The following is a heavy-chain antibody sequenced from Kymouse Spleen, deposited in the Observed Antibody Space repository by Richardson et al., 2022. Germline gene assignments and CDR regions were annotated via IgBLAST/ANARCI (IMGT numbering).Heavy chain of an antibody. D-gene: IGHD1-1*01,IGHD1-20*01,IGHD1-7*01. CDR3: ARDQWNYYYYYGMDV. J-gene: IGHJ6*02. Sequence: QVQLQESGPGLVKPSETLSLTCTVSGGSISSYYWSWIRQPPGKGLEWIGYIYYSGSTNYNPSLKSRVTISVDTSKNQFSLKLSSVTAADTAVYYCARDQWNYYYYYGMDVWGQGTTVTVSS. CDR2: IYYSGST. V-gene: IGHV4-59*01. CDR1: GGSISSYY.